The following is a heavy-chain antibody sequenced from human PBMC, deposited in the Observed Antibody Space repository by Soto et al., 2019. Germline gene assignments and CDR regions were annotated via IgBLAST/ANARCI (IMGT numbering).Heavy chain of an antibody. J-gene: IGHJ6*02. CDR2: IYSGGTI. D-gene: IGHD1-26*01. CDR3: ARGGTPRPPHYYYGMDV. Sequence: EVQLVESGGDLVQPGGSLRLSCAASGLTVSDNYMSWVRQAPGKGLEWVSVIYSGGTIYYADSVKGRFTISRDNSKNTLYLQMNSLRAEDTAMYYCARGGTPRPPHYYYGMDVWGQGTTVTVSS. V-gene: IGHV3-66*01. CDR1: GLTVSDNY.